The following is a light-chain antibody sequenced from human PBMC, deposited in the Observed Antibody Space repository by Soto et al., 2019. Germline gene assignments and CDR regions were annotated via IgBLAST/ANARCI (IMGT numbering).Light chain of an antibody. CDR2: SAS. V-gene: IGKV1-9*01. CDR3: QQVNDYPLT. CDR1: QGIRSY. J-gene: IGKJ4*01. Sequence: DIQLTQSPSFLSASVGDRVTITCRASQGIRSYLAWYQQKPGEAPKLLIYSASTLQSGVPSRFSGSGSGTEFTLTISCLQPEDFASYYCQQVNDYPLTFGGGTKVEIK.